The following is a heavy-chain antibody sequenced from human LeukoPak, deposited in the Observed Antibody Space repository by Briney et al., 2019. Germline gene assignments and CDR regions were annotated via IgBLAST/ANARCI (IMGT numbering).Heavy chain of an antibody. CDR1: GGSISSDSYY. J-gene: IGHJ4*02. CDR2: IYYSGST. V-gene: IGHV4-39*01. Sequence: SETLSLTCTVSGGSISSDSYYWGWIRQPPGKGLQWIGCIYYSGSTYYNPSLKSRVTISVDTSKNQFSLKLSSVTAADTAVYYCASSHYDILPLLLFDYWGQGTLVTVSS. CDR3: ASSHYDILPLLLFDY. D-gene: IGHD3-9*01.